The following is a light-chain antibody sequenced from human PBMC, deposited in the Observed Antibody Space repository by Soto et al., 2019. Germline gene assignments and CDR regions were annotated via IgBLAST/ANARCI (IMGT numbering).Light chain of an antibody. Sequence: QSVLTQPPSASGTPEQRVTISCSGGSSNIGSNTVNWYQQFPGTAPTLLIHSNNQRPSGVPDRFSGSKSGTSASLAISGLQSEDEAEYYCAAWDDSLDGVVFGGGTKLTVL. CDR1: SSNIGSNT. V-gene: IGLV1-44*01. CDR3: AAWDDSLDGVV. CDR2: SNN. J-gene: IGLJ3*02.